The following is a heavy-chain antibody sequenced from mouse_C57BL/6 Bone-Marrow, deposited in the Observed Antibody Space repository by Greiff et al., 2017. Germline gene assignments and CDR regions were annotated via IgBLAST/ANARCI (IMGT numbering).Heavy chain of an antibody. J-gene: IGHJ4*01. V-gene: IGHV5-6*02. Sequence: EVKLVESGGDLVKPGGSLKLSCAASGFTFSSYGMSWVRQTPEKRLEWVATISSGGSYTYYPDSVKGRFTISRDNAKNTLYLQMSSLKSEDTAMYYCATMVTTNAMDYWGQGTSVTVSS. CDR2: ISSGGSYT. CDR3: ATMVTTNAMDY. D-gene: IGHD2-1*01. CDR1: GFTFSSYG.